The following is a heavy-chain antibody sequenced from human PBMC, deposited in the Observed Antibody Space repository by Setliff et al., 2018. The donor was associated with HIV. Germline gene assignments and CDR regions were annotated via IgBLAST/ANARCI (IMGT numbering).Heavy chain of an antibody. CDR3: ARRSYSNPITGYYYYMDV. Sequence: PGGSLRLSCAASGFTFSDHYMDWVRQAPGKGLEWVGRTRNKVNSYTTEYVASVKGRFTISRDDSKNSLDLQMNSLKTEDTAVYYCARRSYSNPITGYYYYMDVWGKGTTVTVSS. CDR1: GFTFSDHY. D-gene: IGHD1-20*01. V-gene: IGHV3-72*01. CDR2: TRNKVNSYTT. J-gene: IGHJ6*03.